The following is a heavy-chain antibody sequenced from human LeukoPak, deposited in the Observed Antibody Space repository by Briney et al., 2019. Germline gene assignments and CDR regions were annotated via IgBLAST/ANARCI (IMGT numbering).Heavy chain of an antibody. CDR1: GYTLTELS. CDR3: ARATYGYYGSGTQLEGVDY. CDR2: FDPEDGET. J-gene: IGHJ4*02. D-gene: IGHD3-10*01. V-gene: IGHV1-24*01. Sequence: ASVKVSCKVSGYTLTELSMHWVRQAPGKGLEWMGGFDPEDGETIYAQKFQGRVTMTEDTSTDTAYMELSSLRSDDTAVYYCARATYGYYGSGTQLEGVDYWGQGTLVTVSS.